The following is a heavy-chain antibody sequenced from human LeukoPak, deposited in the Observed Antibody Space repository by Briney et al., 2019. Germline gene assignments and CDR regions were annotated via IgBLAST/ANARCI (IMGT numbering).Heavy chain of an antibody. J-gene: IGHJ4*02. V-gene: IGHV4-59*01. CDR1: GGAISSYY. CDR2: IYYSGST. Sequence: SETLSLTCTVSGGAISSYYWSWIRQPPGKGLEWIGYIYYSGSTNYNPSLKSRVTISVDTSKNQFSLKLSSVTAADTAVYYCARGRQAVALRIEHFDYWGQGTLVTVSS. D-gene: IGHD6-19*01. CDR3: ARGRQAVALRIEHFDY.